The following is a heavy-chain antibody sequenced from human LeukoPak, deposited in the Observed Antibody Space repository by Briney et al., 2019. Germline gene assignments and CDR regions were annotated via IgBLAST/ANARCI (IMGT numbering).Heavy chain of an antibody. CDR1: GFTFSSYW. V-gene: IGHV3-7*04. CDR2: IKEDGSKN. CDR3: ARGGSGYSGLDY. D-gene: IGHD5-12*01. J-gene: IGHJ4*02. Sequence: PGGSLRLSCAASGFTFSSYWMSWVRQAPGKGLEWLANIKEDGSKNYYVDSVKGRFTISRENAKNSLYLQMNSLGAEDTAVYYCARGGSGYSGLDYWGPGTLVTVSS.